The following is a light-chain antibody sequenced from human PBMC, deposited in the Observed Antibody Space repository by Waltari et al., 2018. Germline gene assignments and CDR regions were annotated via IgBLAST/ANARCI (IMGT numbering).Light chain of an antibody. V-gene: IGLV1-51*01. CDR2: DND. CDR1: TSNNGNHY. Sequence: QFVLTQPPSVSTAQGPKSTISCSGSTSNNGNHYTSWHQQPTGTDPKLLIYDNDNRPSVIPDRFSGSKSGTSATLGITGLQTGDEADYYCAAWDTSLDGYVFGTGTKVTVL. CDR3: AAWDTSLDGYV. J-gene: IGLJ1*01.